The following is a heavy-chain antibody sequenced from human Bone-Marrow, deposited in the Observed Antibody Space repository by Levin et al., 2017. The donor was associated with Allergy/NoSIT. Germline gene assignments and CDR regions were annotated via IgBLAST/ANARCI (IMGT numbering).Heavy chain of an antibody. CDR2: IRSKNDGGTA. V-gene: IGHV3-15*01. Sequence: GGSLRLSCAASGFTFNIAWLSWVRQAPGKGLEWVGRIRSKNDGGTADYAAPVKGRFTISRDDSKNTLYLQMNSLKTEDTAVYYCTEDASSWYEGEYYFDSWGQGTLVTVSS. J-gene: IGHJ4*02. D-gene: IGHD6-13*01. CDR1: GFTFNIAW. CDR3: TEDASSWYEGEYYFDS.